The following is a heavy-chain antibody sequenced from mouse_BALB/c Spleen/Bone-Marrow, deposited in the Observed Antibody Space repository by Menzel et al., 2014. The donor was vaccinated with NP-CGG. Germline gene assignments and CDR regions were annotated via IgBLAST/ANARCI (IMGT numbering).Heavy chain of an antibody. CDR2: IDPANGNT. J-gene: IGHJ2*01. D-gene: IGHD1-1*01. CDR3: ARIYYYGRGYFDY. V-gene: IGHV14-3*02. Sequence: EVQLVGSGAELVKPGASVKLSCTASGFNIKDTYMHWVKQRPEQGLEWIGRIDPANGNTKYDPKFQGKATITADTSSNTAYLQLSSLTSEDTAVYCCARIYYYGRGYFDYWGQSTPLTVSS. CDR1: GFNIKDTY.